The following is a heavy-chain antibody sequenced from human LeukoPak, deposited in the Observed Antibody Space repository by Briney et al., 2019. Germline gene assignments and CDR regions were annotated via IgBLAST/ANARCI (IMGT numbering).Heavy chain of an antibody. CDR2: INHSGST. CDR1: GGSFSGYY. CDR3: ARGRHWNYFDY. J-gene: IGHJ4*02. D-gene: IGHD1-1*01. V-gene: IGHV4-34*01. Sequence: SETLSLTCAVYGGSFSGYYWSWIRQPPGKGLEWIGEINHSGSTDYNPSLKSRVTISVDTSKNQFSLKLSSVTAADTAVYYCARGRHWNYFDYWGQGTLVTVSS.